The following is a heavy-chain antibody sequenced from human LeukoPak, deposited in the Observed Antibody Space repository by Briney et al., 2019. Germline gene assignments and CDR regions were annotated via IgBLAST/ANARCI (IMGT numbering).Heavy chain of an antibody. CDR1: GFTVSSNY. D-gene: IGHD4-23*01. CDR3: ARDKGYGGNSALDY. J-gene: IGHJ4*02. V-gene: IGHV3-66*01. Sequence: GGSLRLSCAASGFTVSSNYISWVRQAPGQGMEWVSVIYSGGSTYYADSVKVRFTISRDNSKNTLYLQMNSLRAEDTAVYYCARDKGYGGNSALDYWGQGTLVTVSS. CDR2: IYSGGST.